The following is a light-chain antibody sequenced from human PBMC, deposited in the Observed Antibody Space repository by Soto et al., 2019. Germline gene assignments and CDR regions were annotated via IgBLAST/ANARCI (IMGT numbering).Light chain of an antibody. V-gene: IGKV1-39*01. J-gene: IGKJ1*01. CDR3: QQSYSTPRT. CDR1: QRISGY. CDR2: AAS. Sequence: DIQMTQSPSSLSASLGDRVTITCRASQRISGYLNWYQQKPGKAPKLLIYAASSLQSGVPSRFSGSGSGTDFTLTISSLQPEDFATYYCQQSYSTPRTFGQGTKVEIK.